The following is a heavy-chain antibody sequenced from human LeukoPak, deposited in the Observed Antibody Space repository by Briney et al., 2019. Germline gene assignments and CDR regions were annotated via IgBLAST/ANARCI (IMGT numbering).Heavy chain of an antibody. CDR2: IYSGGST. CDR1: GFTVSSNY. J-gene: IGHJ6*02. CDR3: ARALTVGATSYYYYGMDV. Sequence: GGSLRLSCAASGFTVSSNYMSWVRPAPGKGLEWVSVIYSGGSTYYADSVKGRFTISRDNSKNTLYLQMNSLRAEDTAVYYCARALTVGATSYYYYGMDVWGQGTTVTVSS. D-gene: IGHD1-26*01. V-gene: IGHV3-66*01.